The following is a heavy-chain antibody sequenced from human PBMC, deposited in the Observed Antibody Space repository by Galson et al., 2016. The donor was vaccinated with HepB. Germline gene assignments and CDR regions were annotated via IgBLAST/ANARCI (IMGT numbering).Heavy chain of an antibody. CDR1: GYTLTELS. CDR2: FDPEDGET. V-gene: IGHV1-24*01. J-gene: IGHJ4*02. CDR3: SSLRTGYTYGYGTFDY. D-gene: IGHD5-18*01. Sequence: SVKVSCKVSGYTLTELSMHWVRQAPGKGLEWMGGFDPEDGETIYAQKFQGRVTMTEDTSTDTAYMELSSLRSEDTAVYYCSSLRTGYTYGYGTFDYWGQGTLVTVSS.